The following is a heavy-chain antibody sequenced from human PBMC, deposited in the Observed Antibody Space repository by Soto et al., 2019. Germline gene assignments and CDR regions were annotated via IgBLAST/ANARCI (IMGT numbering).Heavy chain of an antibody. CDR1: GVSISSGGYS. CDR2: IYHSGST. CDR3: ARAPGIAAAGGGGFDY. J-gene: IGHJ4*02. Sequence: TLSLTCAVSGVSISSGGYSWSWIRQPPGTGLEWFVYIYHSGSTYYNPSLKSRVTISVDRSKNQFSLKLSSVTAADTAVYYCARAPGIAAAGGGGFDYGGQGPLVSVPA. V-gene: IGHV4-30-2*01. D-gene: IGHD6-13*01.